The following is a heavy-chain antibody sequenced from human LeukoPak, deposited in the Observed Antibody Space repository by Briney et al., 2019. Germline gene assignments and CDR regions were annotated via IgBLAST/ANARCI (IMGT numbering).Heavy chain of an antibody. J-gene: IGHJ5*02. V-gene: IGHV4-34*01. CDR1: GGSFSGYY. CDR3: ARGRSGYDFWSGYYNWFDA. CDR2: INHSGST. D-gene: IGHD3-3*01. Sequence: SETLSLTCAVYGGSFSGYYWSWIRQPPGKGLEWIGEINHSGSTNYNPSLKSRVTISVDRSKNQFSLKLSSVTAADTAVYYCARGRSGYDFWSGYYNWFDAWGQGTLVTVSS.